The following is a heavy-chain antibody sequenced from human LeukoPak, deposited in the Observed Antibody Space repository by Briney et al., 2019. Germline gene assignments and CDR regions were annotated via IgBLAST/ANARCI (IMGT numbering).Heavy chain of an antibody. D-gene: IGHD1-26*01. J-gene: IGHJ3*02. CDR2: IRYDGSNK. CDR1: GFTFSSYG. Sequence: GGSLRLTCAASGFTFSSYGMHWVRQAPGKGLEWVAFIRYDGSNKYYADSVKGRFTISRDNSKNTLYLQMNSLRAEDTAVYYCATNGSGSYYADDAFDIWGQGTMVTVSS. CDR3: ATNGSGSYYADDAFDI. V-gene: IGHV3-30*02.